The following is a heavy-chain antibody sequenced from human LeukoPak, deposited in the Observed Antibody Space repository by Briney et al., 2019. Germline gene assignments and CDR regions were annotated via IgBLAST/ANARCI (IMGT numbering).Heavy chain of an antibody. J-gene: IGHJ4*02. Sequence: GGSLRLSCAASGFTFDDYAMHWVRQAPGKGLEWVSGISWNSGSIGYADSVKGRFTISRDNAKNSLYLQMNSLRAEDTALYYCAKDETYYYDSSGSAVDYWGQGTLVTVSS. CDR3: AKDETYYYDSSGSAVDY. V-gene: IGHV3-9*01. CDR2: ISWNSGSI. CDR1: GFTFDDYA. D-gene: IGHD3-22*01.